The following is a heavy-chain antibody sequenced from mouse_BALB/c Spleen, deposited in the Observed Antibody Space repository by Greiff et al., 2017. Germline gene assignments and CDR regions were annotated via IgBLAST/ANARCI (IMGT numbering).Heavy chain of an antibody. D-gene: IGHD2-1*01. V-gene: IGHV5-4*02. CDR1: GFTFSDYY. J-gene: IGHJ3*01. CDR3: ARGQHGTPAWFAY. Sequence: EVQLVESGRGLVKPGGSLKLSCAASGFTFSDYYMYWVRQTPEKRLEWVATISNGGSYTYDPASVKGRFTISSDNAKNNLYLQMSIMKYEDTALYYCARGQHGTPAWFAYWGQGTLVTVSA. CDR2: ISNGGSYT.